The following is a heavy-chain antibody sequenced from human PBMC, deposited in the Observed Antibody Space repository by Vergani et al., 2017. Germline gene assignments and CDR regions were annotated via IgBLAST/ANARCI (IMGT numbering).Heavy chain of an antibody. CDR2: INHSGST. D-gene: IGHD1-1*01. CDR3: ARMPHTTRGPRNRFDY. Sequence: QLQLQESGPGLVKPSETLSLTCTVSGGSFSGYYWSWIRQPPGKGLEWIGEINHSGSTNYNPSLKSRVTISVDTSKNQFSLKLSSVTAADTAVYYCARMPHTTRGPRNRFDYWGQGTLVTVSS. J-gene: IGHJ4*02. CDR1: GGSFSGYY. V-gene: IGHV4-34*01.